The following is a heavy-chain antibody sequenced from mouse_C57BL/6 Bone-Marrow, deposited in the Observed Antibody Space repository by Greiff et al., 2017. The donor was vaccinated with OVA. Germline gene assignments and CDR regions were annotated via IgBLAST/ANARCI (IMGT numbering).Heavy chain of an antibody. CDR1: GYTFTSYW. CDR3: ARTYDGYYLDY. J-gene: IGHJ2*01. D-gene: IGHD2-3*01. CDR2: IHPNSGST. V-gene: IGHV1-64*01. Sequence: QVHVKQPGAELVKPGASVKLSCKASGYTFTSYWMHWVKQRPGQGLEWIGMIHPNSGSTNYNEKFKSKATLTVDKSSSTAYMQLSSLTSEDSAVYYCARTYDGYYLDYWGQGTTLTVSS.